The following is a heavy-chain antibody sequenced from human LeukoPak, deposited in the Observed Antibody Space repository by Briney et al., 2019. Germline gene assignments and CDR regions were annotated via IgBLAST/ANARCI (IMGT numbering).Heavy chain of an antibody. V-gene: IGHV3-23*01. D-gene: IGHD2-15*01. Sequence: GGSLRLSCAASGFTFSSYAMSWARQAPGKGLEWVSAISGSGGSTYYADSVKGWFTISRDNSKNTLYLQMNSLRAEGTAVYYCSKDRWGCSGGSCYSRGLVGAYFDYWGQGTLVTVSS. J-gene: IGHJ4*02. CDR1: GFTFSSYA. CDR2: ISGSGGST. CDR3: SKDRWGCSGGSCYSRGLVGAYFDY.